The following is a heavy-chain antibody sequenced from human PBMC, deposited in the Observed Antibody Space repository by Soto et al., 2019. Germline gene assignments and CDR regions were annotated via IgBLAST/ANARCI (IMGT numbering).Heavy chain of an antibody. J-gene: IGHJ6*02. D-gene: IGHD3-3*01. CDR2: ISGYSTII. V-gene: IGHV3-48*01. CDR3: VRSSRRDITASRGMDV. Sequence: GGSLRLSCAASGFTFNSYSMNWVRQAPGKGLEWVSSISGYSTIIYYADSVKGRFTISRDSPKNTLYLQVNSLTPEDTAVYYCVRSSRRDITASRGMDVWGQGTTVTVSS. CDR1: GFTFNSYS.